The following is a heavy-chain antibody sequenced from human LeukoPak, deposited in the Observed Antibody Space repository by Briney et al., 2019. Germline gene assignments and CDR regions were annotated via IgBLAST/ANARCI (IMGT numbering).Heavy chain of an antibody. CDR3: ARLRGNYFPDY. Sequence: SETLSFTCTVSGGSISGYYWTWIRQPPGKGLEWIAYIYYSGSTNYNPSLKSRVTISVDTSKNQFSLRLSSVTAADTAVYYCARLRGNYFPDYWGQGTLVTVSS. J-gene: IGHJ4*02. D-gene: IGHD4-11*01. CDR1: GGSISGYY. V-gene: IGHV4-59*01. CDR2: IYYSGST.